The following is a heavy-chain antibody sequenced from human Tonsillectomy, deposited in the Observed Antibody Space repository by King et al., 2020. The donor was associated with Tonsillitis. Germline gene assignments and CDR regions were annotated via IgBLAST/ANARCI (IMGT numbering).Heavy chain of an antibody. V-gene: IGHV5-10-1*01. D-gene: IGHD2-2*01. CDR1: GYNFTNYW. CDR2: IDPSDSYS. J-gene: IGHJ4*02. CDR3: ARSSYCSRTSCYGTDSYYFDY. Sequence: VQLVESGAEVKKPGESLRISCKGSGYNFTNYWMNWVRQMPGKGLEWMGRIDPSDSYSNCSPSFQGHVTISTDKSTNTAYLQWSSLKASDTAMYYCARSSYCSRTSCYGTDSYYFDYWGQGTLVTVSS.